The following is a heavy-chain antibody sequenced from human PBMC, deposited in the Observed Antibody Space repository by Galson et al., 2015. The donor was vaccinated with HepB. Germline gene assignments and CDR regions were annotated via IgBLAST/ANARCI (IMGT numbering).Heavy chain of an antibody. CDR3: AASGNGRWLGFDL. Sequence: SLRLSCAASGITFNNHAMSWVRQAPGKGLEWVSAITAIGDGTYYVDSVKGRFTISRDNSKNTLYLQMNSLRDEDTAVYFCAASGNGRWLGFDLWGQGTLVTVSS. J-gene: IGHJ5*02. D-gene: IGHD6-19*01. CDR2: ITAIGDGT. CDR1: GITFNNHA. V-gene: IGHV3-23*01.